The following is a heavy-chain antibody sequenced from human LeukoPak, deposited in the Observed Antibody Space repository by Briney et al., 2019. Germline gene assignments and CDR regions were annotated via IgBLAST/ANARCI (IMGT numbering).Heavy chain of an antibody. Sequence: SETLSLTCTVSGGSISSYYWSWIRQPPGKGLEWIGYIYYSGSTNYNPSLKSRVTISVDTSKNQFSLKLSSVTAADTAVYYCARGPAGAHFDYWGQGTLVTVSS. J-gene: IGHJ4*02. V-gene: IGHV4-59*12. CDR3: ARGPAGAHFDY. CDR1: GGSISSYY. CDR2: IYYSGST. D-gene: IGHD6-25*01.